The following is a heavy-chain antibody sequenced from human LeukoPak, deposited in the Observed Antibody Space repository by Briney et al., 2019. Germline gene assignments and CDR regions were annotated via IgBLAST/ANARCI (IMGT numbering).Heavy chain of an antibody. Sequence: GESLKISCKGSGYSFTSYWIGWVRQMPGKSLEWIGLIYPGDYDTRYSPSFQGQVTISADKSISTAYLQWSSLKASDTAMYYCARGAPAAIVSNWFDPWGQGTLVTVSS. V-gene: IGHV5-51*01. D-gene: IGHD2-2*02. CDR3: ARGAPAAIVSNWFDP. CDR2: IYPGDYDT. CDR1: GYSFTSYW. J-gene: IGHJ5*02.